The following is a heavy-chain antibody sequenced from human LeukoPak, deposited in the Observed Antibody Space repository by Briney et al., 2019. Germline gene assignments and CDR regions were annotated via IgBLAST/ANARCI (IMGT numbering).Heavy chain of an antibody. D-gene: IGHD2-15*01. Sequence: PGGSLRLSCAASGFTFSSYEMNWVRQAPGKGLEWVSYISSSGSTLYYADSVKGRFTISRDNAKNSLYLQMNSLRAEDTAVYYCATPVSGSYYYYGMDVWGKGTTVTVSS. J-gene: IGHJ6*04. CDR3: ATPVSGSYYYYGMDV. V-gene: IGHV3-48*03. CDR2: ISSSGSTL. CDR1: GFTFSSYE.